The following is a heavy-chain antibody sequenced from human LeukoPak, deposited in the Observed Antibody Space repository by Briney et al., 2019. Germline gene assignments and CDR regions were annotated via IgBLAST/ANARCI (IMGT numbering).Heavy chain of an antibody. Sequence: GRSLRLSCAASGFTFSSYDLNWVRQAPGKGLEWISYISSSGSTIYYADSVKGRFTISRDNAKNSLYLQMNSLRAEDTAVYYCARESDFWSGYYSYLDHWGQGTLVTVSS. CDR3: ARESDFWSGYYSYLDH. J-gene: IGHJ4*02. CDR1: GFTFSSYD. D-gene: IGHD3-3*01. V-gene: IGHV3-48*03. CDR2: ISSSGSTI.